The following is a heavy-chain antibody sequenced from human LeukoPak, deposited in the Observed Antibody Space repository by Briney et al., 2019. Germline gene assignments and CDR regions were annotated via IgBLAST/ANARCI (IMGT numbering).Heavy chain of an antibody. V-gene: IGHV3-43D*03. D-gene: IGHD6-25*01. CDR3: AREDSSGLDY. CDR2: ISWDGGST. CDR1: GFTVDDYA. J-gene: IGHJ4*02. Sequence: PGGSLRLSCAASGFTVDDYAMHWVRQAPGKGLEWVSLISWDGGSTYYADSVKGRFTISRDNAKNSLYLQMNSLRAEATAIYSCAREDSSGLDYWGQGTLVTVSS.